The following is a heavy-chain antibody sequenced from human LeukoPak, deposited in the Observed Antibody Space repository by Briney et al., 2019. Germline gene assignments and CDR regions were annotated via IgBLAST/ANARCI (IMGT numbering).Heavy chain of an antibody. V-gene: IGHV3-23*01. J-gene: IGHJ4*02. CDR1: RFTFSSYA. CDR2: ISGSGGST. Sequence: GGSLRLSCAASRFTFSSYAMSWVRQAPGKGLEWVSSISGSGGSTYYADSVKGRFTISRDNSKNTLYLQMNSLRAEDTAIYYCARDVPLMGASKTRYFDYWGQGTLVTVSS. D-gene: IGHD1-26*01. CDR3: ARDVPLMGASKTRYFDY.